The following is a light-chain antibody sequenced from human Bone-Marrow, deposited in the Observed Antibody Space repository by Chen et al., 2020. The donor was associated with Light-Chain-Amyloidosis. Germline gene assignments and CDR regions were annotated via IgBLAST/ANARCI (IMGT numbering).Light chain of an antibody. CDR1: QTIGKY. J-gene: IGKJ4*01. CDR3: QQYNSYSPLT. V-gene: IGKV1-39*01. Sequence: DIQMTQSPSSLSAYERDRVTITCRASQTIGKYLNWYQQKPGKAPKLLIYAASSLQSGVPSRFSGSGSGTDFTLSISSLQAEDFAIYYCQQYNSYSPLTLGGGTKVEIK. CDR2: AAS.